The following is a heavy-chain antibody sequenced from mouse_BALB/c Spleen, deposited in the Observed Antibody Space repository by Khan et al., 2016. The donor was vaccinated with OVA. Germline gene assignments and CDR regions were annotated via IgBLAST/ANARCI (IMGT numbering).Heavy chain of an antibody. Sequence: QIQLVQSGAELARPGASVKLSCKASGYTFTDYNINWVKQRTGQGLEWIGEIYPGSNNTYYNEKFKGKATLTADKSSSTAYMQLSSLTSEDSAVYFCAREWGAWSPYWGQGTLVTVSA. CDR3: AREWGAWSPY. CDR1: GYTFTDYN. CDR2: IYPGSNNT. J-gene: IGHJ3*01. V-gene: IGHV1-77*01.